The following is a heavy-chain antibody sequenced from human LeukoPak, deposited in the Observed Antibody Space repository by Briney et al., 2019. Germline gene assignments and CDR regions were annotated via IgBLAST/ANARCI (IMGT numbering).Heavy chain of an antibody. J-gene: IGHJ3*01. V-gene: IGHV1-18*01. D-gene: IGHD4-11*01. CDR2: ISGYNGNA. CDR3: ARVMTTVTTYGFDL. CDR1: GCRFSIYS. Sequence: ASVEVSCKASGCRFSIYSISWVRQAPGQGLEWMGWISGYNGNAIYAQKLQGRLTMTTDTSTSTASMELRSLRSDDTAVYYCARVMTTVTTYGFDLWGQGTMVTVSS.